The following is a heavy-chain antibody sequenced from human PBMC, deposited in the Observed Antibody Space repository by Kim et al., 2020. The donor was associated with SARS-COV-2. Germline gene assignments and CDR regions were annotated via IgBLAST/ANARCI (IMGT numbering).Heavy chain of an antibody. CDR1: GFTFSDHY. D-gene: IGHD6-13*01. CDR2: IRGKSNSYTT. CDR3: VRAYSSSLPYYFDY. J-gene: IGHJ4*02. Sequence: GGSLRLSCAASGFTFSDHYMDWVRQAPGKGPEWVGRIRGKSNSYTTEYAASVKGRFTISRDDSKNSLYLQMNGLEAEDTAVYYCVRAYSSSLPYYFDYWGQGTLVTVSS. V-gene: IGHV3-72*01.